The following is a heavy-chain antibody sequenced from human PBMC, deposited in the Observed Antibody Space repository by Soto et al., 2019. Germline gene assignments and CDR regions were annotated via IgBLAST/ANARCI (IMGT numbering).Heavy chain of an antibody. CDR1: GGSFSGYY. V-gene: IGHV4-34*01. D-gene: IGHD3-22*01. J-gene: IGHJ4*02. Sequence: SETLSLTCAVYGGSFSGYYWSWIRQPPGKGLEWIGEINHSGSTNYNPSLKSRVTISVXRXXXXFXLXLXXXTAAXTAVYYCARSRSRGIVVNFDFWGQGSLVTVSS. CDR2: INHSGST. CDR3: ARSRSRGIVVNFDF.